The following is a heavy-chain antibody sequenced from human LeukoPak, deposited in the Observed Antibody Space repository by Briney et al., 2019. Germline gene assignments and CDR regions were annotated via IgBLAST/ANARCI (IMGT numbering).Heavy chain of an antibody. D-gene: IGHD3-3*01. Sequence: AGGSLRLSCAASGFTFSTYSMNWVRQAPGKGLEWVSYISSSSSTIYYADSVKGRFTISRDNAKNSLYLQMNSLRAEDTAVYYCAREAGDFWSGNYFDYWGQGTLVTVSS. CDR2: ISSSSSTI. CDR3: AREAGDFWSGNYFDY. V-gene: IGHV3-48*01. J-gene: IGHJ4*02. CDR1: GFTFSTYS.